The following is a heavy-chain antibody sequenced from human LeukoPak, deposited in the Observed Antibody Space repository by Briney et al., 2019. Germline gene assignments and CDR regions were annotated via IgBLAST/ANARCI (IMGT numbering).Heavy chain of an antibody. D-gene: IGHD6-13*01. Sequence: GGSLRLSCAASGFTFSSYSMNWVRQAPGKGLEWVSYISSSSSTIYYADSVKGRFTISRDNAKNSLYLQMNSLRAEDTAVYYCARDGRPRYSSSWYCDYWGQGTLVTVSS. CDR2: ISSSSSTI. V-gene: IGHV3-48*01. J-gene: IGHJ4*02. CDR3: ARDGRPRYSSSWYCDY. CDR1: GFTFSSYS.